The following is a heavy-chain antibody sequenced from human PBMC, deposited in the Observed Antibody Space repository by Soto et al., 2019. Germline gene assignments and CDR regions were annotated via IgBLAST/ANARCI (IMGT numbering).Heavy chain of an antibody. Sequence: KPSETLSLTCAVSGGSISSGGFSWSWIRQSPGRGLECIGYIFYTGSTYYNPSLKSRVTISVDRSKNQFSLRLTSVTAADTAVYYCARATFIRKGYYDATDYYHLDYWGQVALVTVYS. V-gene: IGHV4-30-2*06. D-gene: IGHD3-22*01. CDR2: IFYTGST. CDR3: ARATFIRKGYYDATDYYHLDY. CDR1: GGSISSGGFS. J-gene: IGHJ4*02.